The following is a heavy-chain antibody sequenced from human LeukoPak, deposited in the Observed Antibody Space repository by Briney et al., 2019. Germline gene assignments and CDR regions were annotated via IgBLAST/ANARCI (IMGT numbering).Heavy chain of an antibody. D-gene: IGHD3-22*01. CDR3: ARHHPENYYDSSGYGAFDI. Sequence: PSETLSLTCTVSGGSISSSSYYWGWIRQPPGKGLEWIGSIYYSGSTYYNPSLKSRVTISVDTSKNQFSLKLSSVTAADTAVYYCARHHPENYYDSSGYGAFDIWGQGTMVTVSS. CDR1: GGSISSSSYY. J-gene: IGHJ3*02. V-gene: IGHV4-39*01. CDR2: IYYSGST.